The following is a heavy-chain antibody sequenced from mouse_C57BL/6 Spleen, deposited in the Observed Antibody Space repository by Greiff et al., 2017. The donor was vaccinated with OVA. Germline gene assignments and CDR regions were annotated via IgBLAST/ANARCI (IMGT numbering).Heavy chain of an antibody. J-gene: IGHJ1*03. CDR2: ISSGGSYT. CDR1: GFTFSSYG. V-gene: IGHV5-6*02. CDR3: ARQASLGDWYFDV. D-gene: IGHD6-2*01. Sequence: DVKLQESGGDLVKPGGSLKLSCAASGFTFSSYGMSWVRQTPDKRLEWVATISSGGSYTYYPDSVKGRFTITRDNAKNTLYLQMSSLKSEDTAMYYGARQASLGDWYFDVWGTGTTVTVSS.